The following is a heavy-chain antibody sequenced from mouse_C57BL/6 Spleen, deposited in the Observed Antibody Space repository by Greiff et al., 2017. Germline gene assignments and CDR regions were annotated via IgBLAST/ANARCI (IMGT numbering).Heavy chain of an antibody. CDR3: ARKLADY. J-gene: IGHJ2*01. Sequence: EVQLQESGPELVKPGASVKISCTASGYSFTGYYMNWVQQSPEKSLEWIGEINPSTGGTTYTQKFKAKATLTVDKSSSTAYRQLKSLTSEDSAVYYCARKLADYWGQGTTLTVSS. D-gene: IGHD4-1*01. CDR1: GYSFTGYY. V-gene: IGHV1-42*01. CDR2: INPSTGGT.